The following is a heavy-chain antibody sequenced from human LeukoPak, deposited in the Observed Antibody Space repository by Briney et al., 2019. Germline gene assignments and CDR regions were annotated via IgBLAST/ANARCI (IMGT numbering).Heavy chain of an antibody. CDR2: IYYSGST. CDR1: GGSISSYY. J-gene: IGHJ5*02. V-gene: IGHV4-59*12. CDR3: ARPYCGGDCYSGYWFDP. Sequence: PSETLSLTCTVSGGSISSYYWSWIRQPPGKGLEWIGYIYYSGSTNYNPSLKSRVTISVDTSKNQFSLRLSSVTAADTAVYYCARPYCGGDCYSGYWFDPWGQGTLVTVSS. D-gene: IGHD2-21*02.